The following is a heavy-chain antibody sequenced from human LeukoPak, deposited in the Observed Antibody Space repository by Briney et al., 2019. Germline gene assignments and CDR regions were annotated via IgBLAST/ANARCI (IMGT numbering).Heavy chain of an antibody. CDR1: GFTFSNYW. CDR3: ARYSGFGADYYYYYMDV. CDR2: ISSSGSTI. D-gene: IGHD3-10*01. V-gene: IGHV3-11*04. Sequence: PGGSLRLSCAASGFTFSNYWMSWVRQAPGKGLEWVSYISSSGSTIYYADSVKGRFTISRDNAKNSLYLQMNSLRAEDTAVYYCARYSGFGADYYYYYMDVWGKGTTVTVSS. J-gene: IGHJ6*03.